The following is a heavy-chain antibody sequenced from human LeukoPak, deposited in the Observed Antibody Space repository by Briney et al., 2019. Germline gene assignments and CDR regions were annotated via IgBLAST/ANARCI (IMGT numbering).Heavy chain of an antibody. CDR2: IIPILDTS. J-gene: IGHJ5*02. Sequence: GASVKVSCKASGDTFSTYALSWVRQAPGQGLEWMGGIIPILDTSKYAQKFQGRVTITADESTSTAYMELSSLRFDDSAVYYCARALLRDPYDFWSSTDTWGQGTLVTVSS. CDR1: GDTFSTYA. V-gene: IGHV1-69*13. D-gene: IGHD3-3*01. CDR3: ARALLRDPYDFWSSTDT.